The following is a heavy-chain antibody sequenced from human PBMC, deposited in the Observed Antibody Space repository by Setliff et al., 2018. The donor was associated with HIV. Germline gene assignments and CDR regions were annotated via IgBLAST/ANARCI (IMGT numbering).Heavy chain of an antibody. V-gene: IGHV1-18*01. Sequence: ASVKVSCKASGYTFTSYGISWVRQAPGQGLEWMGWISAYNGNTNYAQKLQGRVTMTTDTSTTTAYMELRSLRSADTAVYYCATLAGDYYYSGRGYYFMDVWGKGTTVTVSS. J-gene: IGHJ6*03. CDR2: ISAYNGNT. D-gene: IGHD3-10*01. CDR1: GYTFTSYG. CDR3: ATLAGDYYYSGRGYYFMDV.